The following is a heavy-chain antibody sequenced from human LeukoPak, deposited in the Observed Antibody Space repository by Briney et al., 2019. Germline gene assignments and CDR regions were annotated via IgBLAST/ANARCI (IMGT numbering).Heavy chain of an antibody. V-gene: IGHV4-61*02. D-gene: IGHD5-24*01. CDR2: IYASGNT. CDR1: GASVSTTAYF. CDR3: ASYREAYDLYPHGLDV. J-gene: IGHJ3*01. Sequence: SETLSLTCSVSGASVSTTAYFWNWVRQPAGEGLEWIGRIYASGNTHYNPPLKSRVTMSLDTSKNQFSLTMNSVTAADSAVYFCASYREAYDLYPHGLDVWGRGTVVTVS.